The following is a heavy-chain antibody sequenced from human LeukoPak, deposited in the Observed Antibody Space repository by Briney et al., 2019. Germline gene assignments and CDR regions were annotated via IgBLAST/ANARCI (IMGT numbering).Heavy chain of an antibody. J-gene: IGHJ6*02. Sequence: PSETLSLTCAVCGGSFSGYYWSWIRQPPGKGLEWIGEINHSGSTNYNPSLKSRVTISVDTSKNQFSLKLSSVTAADTAVYYCARAPRITIFGVGMKGGFVDVWGQGTTVTVSS. CDR2: INHSGST. V-gene: IGHV4-34*01. D-gene: IGHD3-3*01. CDR1: GGSFSGYY. CDR3: ARAPRITIFGVGMKGGFVDV.